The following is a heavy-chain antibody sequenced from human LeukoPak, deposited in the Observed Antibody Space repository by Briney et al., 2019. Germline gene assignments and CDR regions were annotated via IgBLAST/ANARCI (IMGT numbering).Heavy chain of an antibody. CDR1: GGSISSYY. J-gene: IGHJ3*02. Sequence: SETLSLTCTVSGGSISSYYWSWIRQPPGKGLEWIGYIYYSWSTNYNPSLKSRVIISVDTSKNQFSLKLTSVTAADTAVYYCARDAPPSSFDIWGQGTMVTVSS. CDR3: ARDAPPSSFDI. CDR2: IYYSWST. V-gene: IGHV4-59*01.